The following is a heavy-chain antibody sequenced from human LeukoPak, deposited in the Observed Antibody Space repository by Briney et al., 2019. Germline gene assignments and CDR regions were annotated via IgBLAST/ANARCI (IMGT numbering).Heavy chain of an antibody. D-gene: IGHD2-15*01. J-gene: IGHJ4*02. CDR2: IKQDGSEK. Sequence: GGSLRLSCAASGFTFSSYWMSWVRQAPGKGLEWVANIKQDGSEKYYVDSVKGRFTISRDNAKNSLYLQMNSLRAEDTAVYYCAKQIGYCSDGSCYFTSWGQGTLVTVSS. CDR1: GFTFSSYW. V-gene: IGHV3-7*03. CDR3: AKQIGYCSDGSCYFTS.